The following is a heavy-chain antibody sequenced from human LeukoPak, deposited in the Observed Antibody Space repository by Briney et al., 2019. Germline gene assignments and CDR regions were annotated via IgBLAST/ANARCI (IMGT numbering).Heavy chain of an antibody. J-gene: IGHJ4*02. D-gene: IGHD4-23*01. CDR3: ARRSTVVKAGFDY. V-gene: IGHV4-61*02. CDR1: GGSVSSGNYY. CDR2: IYTSGNT. Sequence: PSETLSLTCTVSGGSVSSGNYYWTWIRQPAGKGLEWIGRIYTSGNTNYNPSLKSRVTISVDKSKNQFSLKLSSVTAADTAVYYCARRSTVVKAGFDYWGQGTLVTVSS.